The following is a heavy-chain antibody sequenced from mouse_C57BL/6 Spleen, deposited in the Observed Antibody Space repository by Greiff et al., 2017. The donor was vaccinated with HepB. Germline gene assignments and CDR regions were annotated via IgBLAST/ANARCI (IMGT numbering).Heavy chain of an antibody. CDR1: GYAFSSSW. J-gene: IGHJ2*01. D-gene: IGHD3-2*02. CDR2: IYPGDGDT. CDR3: ARWAQATAFDY. V-gene: IGHV1-82*01. Sequence: VQLQESGPELVKPGASVKISCKASGYAFSSSWMNWVKQRPGKGLEWIGRIYPGDGDTNYNGKFKGKATLTADKSSSTAYMQLSSLTSEDSAVYVCARWAQATAFDYWGQGTTLTVSS.